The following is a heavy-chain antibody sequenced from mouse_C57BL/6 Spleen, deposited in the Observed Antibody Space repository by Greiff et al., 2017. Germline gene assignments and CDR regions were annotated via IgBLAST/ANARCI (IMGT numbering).Heavy chain of an antibody. Sequence: EVKLQESGPELVKPGDSVKISCKASGYSFTGYFMNWVMQSHGKSLEWIGRINPYNGDTFYNQKFKGKATLTVDKSSSTAHMELRSLTSEDSAVYYCARRSNFYAMDYWGQGTSVTVSS. J-gene: IGHJ4*01. D-gene: IGHD2-5*01. V-gene: IGHV1-20*01. CDR2: INPYNGDT. CDR3: ARRSNFYAMDY. CDR1: GYSFTGYF.